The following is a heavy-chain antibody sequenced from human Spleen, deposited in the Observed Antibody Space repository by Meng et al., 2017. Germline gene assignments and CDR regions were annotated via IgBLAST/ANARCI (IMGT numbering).Heavy chain of an antibody. CDR2: IDPKSGDT. J-gene: IGHJ4*02. Sequence: QVQLVQSGAEVKKPGASVKVSCKPSGYNFPDYWLHWVRRAPGQGLEWMGRIDPKSGDTHYAQRFQGRVTMTGDTSISTAYMELSGLRSDDTAVYYCARVVLAFDYWGQGTLVTVSS. CDR1: GYNFPDYW. CDR3: ARVVLAFDY. V-gene: IGHV1-2*06.